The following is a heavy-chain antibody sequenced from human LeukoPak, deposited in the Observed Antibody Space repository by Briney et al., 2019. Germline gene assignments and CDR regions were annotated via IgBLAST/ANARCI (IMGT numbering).Heavy chain of an antibody. Sequence: GRALRLSCAASGFTFSSDGMHWVRQAPGKGLEWVAVISYDGSNKYYADSVKGRFTISRDNSKNPVYLQMNSLRAEDTAVYYCAKTTIVVVTAGFDYWGQGTLVTVSS. CDR2: ISYDGSNK. V-gene: IGHV3-30*18. CDR3: AKTTIVVVTAGFDY. CDR1: GFTFSSDG. J-gene: IGHJ4*02. D-gene: IGHD2-21*02.